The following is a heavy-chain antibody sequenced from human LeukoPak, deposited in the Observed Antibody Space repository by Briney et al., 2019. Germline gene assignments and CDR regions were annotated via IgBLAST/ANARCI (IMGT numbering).Heavy chain of an antibody. CDR1: GFTFSTYT. J-gene: IGHJ4*02. Sequence: SGGSLRLSCAASGFTFSTYTMNWVRQAPGKGLEWVSYITSSSTNIYYADSVKGRFTISRDNAKNTLYLQMNSLRAEDTAVYYCAMDDSSGYYSSYFDYWGQGTLVTVSS. CDR3: AMDDSSGYYSSYFDY. V-gene: IGHV3-48*01. CDR2: ITSSSTNI. D-gene: IGHD3-22*01.